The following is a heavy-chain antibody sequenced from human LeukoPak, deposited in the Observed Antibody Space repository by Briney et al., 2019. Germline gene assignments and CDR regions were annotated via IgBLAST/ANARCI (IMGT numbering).Heavy chain of an antibody. V-gene: IGHV3-23*01. D-gene: IGHD2-15*01. CDR3: AKGGGTSPKAY. J-gene: IGHJ4*02. CDR2: ISGSGDSS. CDR1: GFTFGNYA. Sequence: GGSLRLSCEASGFTFGNYAMSWVRQAPGKGLEWVSAISGSGDSSHNADFVKGRFTISRDNSRNILYLQMNSLRVEDTAVYFCAKGGGTSPKAYWGQGTLVTVSS.